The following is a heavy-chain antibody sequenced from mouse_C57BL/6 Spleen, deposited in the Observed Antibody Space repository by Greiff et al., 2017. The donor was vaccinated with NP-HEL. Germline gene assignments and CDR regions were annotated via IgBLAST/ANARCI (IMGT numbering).Heavy chain of an antibody. V-gene: IGHV5-2*01. CDR3: ARNGGGTDWYFDV. Sequence: EVKLQESGGGLVQPGESLKLSCESNEYEFPSHDMSWVRKTPEKRLELVAAINSDGGSTYYPDTMERRFIISRDNTKKTLYLQMSSLRSEDTALYYCARNGGGTDWYFDVWGTGTTVTVSS. CDR1: EYEFPSHD. J-gene: IGHJ1*03. CDR2: INSDGGST. D-gene: IGHD4-1*01.